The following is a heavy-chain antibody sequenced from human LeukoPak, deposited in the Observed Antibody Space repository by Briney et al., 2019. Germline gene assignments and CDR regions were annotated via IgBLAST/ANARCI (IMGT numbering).Heavy chain of an antibody. CDR3: AKLLGCSNYNPFDY. Sequence: GGSLRLSCAASGFTFSNYAMSWVRQAPGKGLEWVSAISGSGGSTYYADSVKGRFTISRDNSKNTLYLQMNSLRAEDTAVYYCAKLLGCSNYNPFDYWGQGTLVTVSS. J-gene: IGHJ4*02. V-gene: IGHV3-23*01. CDR2: ISGSGGST. D-gene: IGHD4-11*01. CDR1: GFTFSNYA.